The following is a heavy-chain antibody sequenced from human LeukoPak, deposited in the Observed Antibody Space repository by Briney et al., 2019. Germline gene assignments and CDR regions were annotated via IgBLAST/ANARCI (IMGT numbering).Heavy chain of an antibody. CDR2: ISWDGGST. J-gene: IGHJ6*03. CDR1: GFTFDDYA. V-gene: IGHV3-43D*03. D-gene: IGHD6-13*01. Sequence: PGGSLRLSCAASGFTFDDYAMHWVRQAPGKGLEWVSLISWDGGSTYYADSVKGRFTISRDDSKNSLYLQMNSLRAEDTALYYCAKDGFSSFSRIAAAGVYYYYYMDVWGKGTTVTVSS. CDR3: AKDGFSSFSRIAAAGVYYYYYMDV.